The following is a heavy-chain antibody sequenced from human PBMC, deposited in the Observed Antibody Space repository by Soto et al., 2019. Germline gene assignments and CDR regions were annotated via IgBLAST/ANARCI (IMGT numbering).Heavy chain of an antibody. V-gene: IGHV3-30*18. CDR3: EKSSDGYSFYFDYGMDV. Sequence: PGGSLRLSCGACGFTFRRYAMSWVRQAPGKGLEWVAHILHDGSNEYYADYVKGRLTISRDSSKNTLYLQMNSLTGDDTAVYYCEKSSDGYSFYFDYGMDVWGQGTTVPVSS. CDR2: ILHDGSNE. J-gene: IGHJ6*02. CDR1: GFTFRRYA. D-gene: IGHD4-4*01.